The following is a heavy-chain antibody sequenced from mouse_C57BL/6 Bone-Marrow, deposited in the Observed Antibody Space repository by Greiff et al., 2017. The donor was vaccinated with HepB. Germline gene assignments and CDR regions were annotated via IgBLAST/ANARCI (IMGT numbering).Heavy chain of an antibody. CDR3: ARGGLIYYDYDGAMDY. J-gene: IGHJ4*01. CDR2: IYPRSGNT. V-gene: IGHV1-81*01. Sequence: QVQLQQSGAELARPGASVKLSCKASGYTFTSYGISWVKQRTGQGLEWIGEIYPRSGNTYYNEKFKGKATLTADKSSSTAYMELRSLTSEDSAVYCCARGGLIYYDYDGAMDYWGQGTSVTVSS. D-gene: IGHD2-4*01. CDR1: GYTFTSYG.